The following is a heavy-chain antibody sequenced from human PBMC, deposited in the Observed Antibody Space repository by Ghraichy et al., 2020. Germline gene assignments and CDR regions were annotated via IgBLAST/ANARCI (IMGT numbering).Heavy chain of an antibody. V-gene: IGHV3-33*01. Sequence: GGSLRLSCAASGFTFSSYGMHWVRQAPGKGLEWVAVIWYDGSNKYYADSVKGRFTISRDNSKNTLYLQMNSLRAEDTAVYYCARGPKTIDAFDIWGQGTMVTVSS. J-gene: IGHJ3*02. D-gene: IGHD1-14*01. CDR3: ARGPKTIDAFDI. CDR2: IWYDGSNK. CDR1: GFTFSSYG.